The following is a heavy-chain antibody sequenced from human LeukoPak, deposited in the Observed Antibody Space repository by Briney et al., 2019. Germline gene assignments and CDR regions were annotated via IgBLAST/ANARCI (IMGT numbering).Heavy chain of an antibody. CDR2: ISGSGGST. CDR3: ANSEDTAMVFGGFDP. Sequence: ETLSLTCTVSGGSITSSSSYWGWVRQAPGKGLEWVSAISGSGGSTYYADSVKGRFTISRDNSKNTLYLQMNSLRAEDTAVYYCANSEDTAMVFGGFDPWGQGTLVTVSS. J-gene: IGHJ5*02. V-gene: IGHV3-23*01. D-gene: IGHD5-18*01. CDR1: GGSITSSSSY.